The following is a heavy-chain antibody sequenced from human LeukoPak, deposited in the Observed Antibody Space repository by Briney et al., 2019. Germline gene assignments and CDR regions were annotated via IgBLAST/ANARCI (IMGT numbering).Heavy chain of an antibody. D-gene: IGHD3-10*01. Sequence: PSETLSLTCTVSGGSISSSSYYWGWIRQPPGKGLEWIGSIYYSGSTYYNPSLKSRVTISVDTSKNQFSLKLSSVTAADTAVDYCARDRSGSYSSGWWFDPWGQGTLVTVSS. CDR2: IYYSGST. CDR3: ARDRSGSYSSGWWFDP. CDR1: GGSISSSSYY. J-gene: IGHJ5*02. V-gene: IGHV4-39*07.